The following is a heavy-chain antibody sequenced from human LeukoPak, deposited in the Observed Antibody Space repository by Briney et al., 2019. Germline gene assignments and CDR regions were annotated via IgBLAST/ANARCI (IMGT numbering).Heavy chain of an antibody. D-gene: IGHD2-15*01. CDR2: ISYDGSNK. CDR3: ASDSYSPEYFQH. CDR1: GFTFSSYA. V-gene: IGHV3-30*03. J-gene: IGHJ1*01. Sequence: GGSLRLSCAASGFTFSSYAMTWVRQAPGKGLEWVAVISYDGSNKYYADSVKGRFTISRDNSKNTLYLQMNSLRAEDTAVYYCASDSYSPEYFQHWGQGTLVTVSS.